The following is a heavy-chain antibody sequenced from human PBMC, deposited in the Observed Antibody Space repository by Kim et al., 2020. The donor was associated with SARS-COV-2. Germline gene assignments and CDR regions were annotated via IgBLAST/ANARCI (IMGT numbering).Heavy chain of an antibody. J-gene: IGHJ4*02. D-gene: IGHD6-19*01. Sequence: ADYVKSRLTIASSNTKNSLYLQMNSLRAEDTAVYYCARTRDSGWSYFDYWGQGTLVTVSS. V-gene: IGHV3-11*04. CDR3: ARTRDSGWSYFDY.